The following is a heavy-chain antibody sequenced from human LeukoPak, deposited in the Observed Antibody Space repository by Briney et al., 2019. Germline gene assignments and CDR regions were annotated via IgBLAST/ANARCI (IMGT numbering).Heavy chain of an antibody. Sequence: PSETLSLTCTVSGGSISSYYWSWIRQPAGEGLEWIGRIYTSGSTNYNPSLKSRVTMSVDTSKNQFSLKLSSVTAADTAVYYCAREVVGPPRGGGYYYYGMDVWGQGATVTVSS. CDR1: GGSISSYY. J-gene: IGHJ6*02. V-gene: IGHV4-4*07. D-gene: IGHD1-26*01. CDR3: AREVVGPPRGGGYYYYGMDV. CDR2: IYTSGST.